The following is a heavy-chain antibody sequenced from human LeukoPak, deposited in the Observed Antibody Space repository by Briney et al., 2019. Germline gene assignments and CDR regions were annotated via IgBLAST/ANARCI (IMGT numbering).Heavy chain of an antibody. CDR2: ISGSGGST. CDR3: AKGSRTAYYYYYGMDV. Sequence: GRSLRLSCAASGFTFSSYGMHWVRQAPGKGLEWVSAISGSGGSTYYADSVKGRFTISRDNSRNTLYLQMNSLRAEDTAVYYCAKGSRTAYYYYYGMDVWGQGTTVTVSS. D-gene: IGHD6-13*01. J-gene: IGHJ6*02. V-gene: IGHV3-23*01. CDR1: GFTFSSYG.